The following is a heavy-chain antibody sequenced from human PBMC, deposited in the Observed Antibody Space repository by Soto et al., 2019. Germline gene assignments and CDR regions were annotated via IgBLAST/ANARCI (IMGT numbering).Heavy chain of an antibody. Sequence: PGGSLRLSCAASGFTFSSYAMSWVRQAPGKGLEWVSAISGSGGSTYYADSMKGRFTISRDNSKNTLYLQMNSLRAEDTAVYYSAKDLGGSSGGEPYYFASWGKETLATVSS. V-gene: IGHV3-23*01. CDR2: ISGSGGST. D-gene: IGHD3-16*01. J-gene: IGHJ4*02. CDR3: AKDLGGSSGGEPYYFAS. CDR1: GFTFSSYA.